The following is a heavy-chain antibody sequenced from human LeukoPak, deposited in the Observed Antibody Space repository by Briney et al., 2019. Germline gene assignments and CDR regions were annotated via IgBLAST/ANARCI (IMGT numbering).Heavy chain of an antibody. D-gene: IGHD5-18*01. V-gene: IGHV3-23*01. CDR2: ISGSGGST. Sequence: GGSLRLSCAASGFTFSNAWMSWVRQAPGKGLEWVSAISGSGGSTYYADSVKGRFTISRDNSKNTLYPQMNSLRAEDTAVYYCAKDMHGYSYGGFDYWGQGTLVTVSS. J-gene: IGHJ4*02. CDR1: GFTFSNAW. CDR3: AKDMHGYSYGGFDY.